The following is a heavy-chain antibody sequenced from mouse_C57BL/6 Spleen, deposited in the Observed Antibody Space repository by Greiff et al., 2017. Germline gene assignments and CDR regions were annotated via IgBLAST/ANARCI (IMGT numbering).Heavy chain of an antibody. CDR2: INPGSGST. J-gene: IGHJ4*01. V-gene: IGHV1-55*01. Sequence: VQLQQPGAELVKPGASVKMSCKASGYTFTSYWITWVKQRPGQGLEWIGDINPGSGSTNYTEKFKSKATLTVDSPSSSAYMLLRLLTSENSAVYSCANYTTVIAYYAMDYWGQGTSVTVSS. D-gene: IGHD1-1*02. CDR1: GYTFTSYW. CDR3: ANYTTVIAYYAMDY.